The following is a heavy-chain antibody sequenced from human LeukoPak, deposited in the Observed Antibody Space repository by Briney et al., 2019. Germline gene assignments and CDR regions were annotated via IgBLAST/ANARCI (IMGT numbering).Heavy chain of an antibody. V-gene: IGHV4-34*01. CDR3: ARGPGIAAAGSLDS. Sequence: PSETLSLTCAVYGGSFIGYYWSWIRQPPGKGLEWIGEINHSGSTNYNPSLKSRVTISVDTSKNQFSLKLSSVTAADTAVYFCARGPGIAAAGSLDSWGQGTLVTVSS. CDR2: INHSGST. J-gene: IGHJ4*02. D-gene: IGHD6-13*01. CDR1: GGSFIGYY.